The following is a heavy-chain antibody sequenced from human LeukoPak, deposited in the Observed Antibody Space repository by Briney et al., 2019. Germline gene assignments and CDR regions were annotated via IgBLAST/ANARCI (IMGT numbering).Heavy chain of an antibody. CDR1: GGSISSGSYY. CDR2: IYTSGST. J-gene: IGHJ3*02. Sequence: PSQTLSLTCTVSGGSISSGSYYWSWIRQPAGKGLEWFGRIYTSGSTNYNPSLKSRVTISVDTSKNQFSLKLSSVTAADTAVYYCAREVSGYSSGWMIGAFDIWGQGTMVTVSS. CDR3: AREVSGYSSGWMIGAFDI. V-gene: IGHV4-61*02. D-gene: IGHD6-19*01.